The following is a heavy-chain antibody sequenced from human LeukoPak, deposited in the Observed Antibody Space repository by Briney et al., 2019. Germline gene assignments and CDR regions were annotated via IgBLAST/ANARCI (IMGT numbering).Heavy chain of an antibody. V-gene: IGHV3-48*04. CDR1: GFTFSSYS. CDR2: ISSSSSTI. Sequence: GGSLRLSCAASGFTFSSYSMNWVRQAPGKGLEWVSYISSSSSTIYYADSVKGRFTISRGNAKNSLYLQMNSLRAEDTAEYYCARDPSSGAFDIWGQGTMVTVSS. J-gene: IGHJ3*02. CDR3: ARDPSSGAFDI. D-gene: IGHD6-6*01.